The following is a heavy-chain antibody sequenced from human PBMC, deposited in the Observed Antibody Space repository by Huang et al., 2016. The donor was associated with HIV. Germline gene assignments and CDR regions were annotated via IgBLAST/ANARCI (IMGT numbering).Heavy chain of an antibody. CDR2: IYYKGST. CDR1: GGSIRSSDYH. CDR3: ARHREGPVAYYSGWGSHLNYMDV. V-gene: IGHV4-39*01. Sequence: QLLLQESGPGLVKPSEALALTCAVSGGSIRSSDYHWGWIRQPPGKGLVWIGSIYYKGSTHYSPSHKSRVTIAVDTSKNLFFLNLTSMTAADTAVYYCARHREGPVAYYSGWGSHLNYMDVWGRGRTVVVSS. J-gene: IGHJ6*03. D-gene: IGHD3-10*01.